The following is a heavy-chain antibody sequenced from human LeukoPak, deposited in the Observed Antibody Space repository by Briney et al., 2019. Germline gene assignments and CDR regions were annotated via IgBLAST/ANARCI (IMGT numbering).Heavy chain of an antibody. CDR2: TYYSGST. Sequence: PSETLSLTCTVSGGSISSGDYYWSWIRQPPGKGLEWIGYTYYSGSTYYNPSLKSRVTISVDTSKNQFSLKLSSVTAADTAVYYCARDRFWSGNYYYYGMDVWGQGTTVTVSS. J-gene: IGHJ6*02. D-gene: IGHD3-3*01. CDR1: GGSISSGDYY. V-gene: IGHV4-30-4*01. CDR3: ARDRFWSGNYYYYGMDV.